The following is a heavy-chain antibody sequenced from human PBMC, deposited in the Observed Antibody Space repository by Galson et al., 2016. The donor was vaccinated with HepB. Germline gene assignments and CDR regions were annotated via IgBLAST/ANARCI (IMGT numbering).Heavy chain of an antibody. J-gene: IGHJ4*02. CDR1: GFSLSTSGVG. D-gene: IGHD3-10*01. CDR2: IYWDDDK. Sequence: ALVKPTQTLTLTCTFSGFSLSTSGVGVGWIRQPPGKALEWLALIYWDDDKRYSPSLKSRLTITKDTSKNQVVLTMTNLDPVDTATYYCARSYGSGSYYNDFDYWGQGTLVTVSS. V-gene: IGHV2-5*02. CDR3: ARSYGSGSYYNDFDY.